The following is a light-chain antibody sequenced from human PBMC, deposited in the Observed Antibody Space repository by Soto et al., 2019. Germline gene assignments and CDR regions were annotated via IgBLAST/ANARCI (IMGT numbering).Light chain of an antibody. CDR1: SRDVGDYNY. CDR2: EVS. V-gene: IGLV2-14*01. Sequence: QSALTQPASVSGSPGQSITISCTGTSRDVGDYNYVSWYQQRPAKAPKLMIYEVSNRPSGVSNRFSGSTSGNTASLTISGLQAEDEADYYCSSYTSSSIAYVFGTGTKLTVL. J-gene: IGLJ1*01. CDR3: SSYTSSSIAYV.